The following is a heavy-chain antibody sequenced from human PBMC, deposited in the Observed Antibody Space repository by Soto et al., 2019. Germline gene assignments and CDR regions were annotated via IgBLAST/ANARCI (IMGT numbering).Heavy chain of an antibody. Sequence: QVQLQQWGAGLLKPSETLSLTCAVYGGSFSGYYWSWIRQPPGKGLEWIGEINHSGSTNYNPSLKSRVTRSVDTSKNQFSLKLSSVTAADTAVYYCERGRVDSGTTRPEGYYYYYYGMDVWGQGTTVTVSS. CDR1: GGSFSGYY. CDR2: INHSGST. J-gene: IGHJ6*02. D-gene: IGHD1-1*01. V-gene: IGHV4-34*01. CDR3: ERGRVDSGTTRPEGYYYYYYGMDV.